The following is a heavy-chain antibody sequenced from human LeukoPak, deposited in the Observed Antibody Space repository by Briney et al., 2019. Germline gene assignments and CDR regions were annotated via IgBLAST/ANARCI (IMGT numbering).Heavy chain of an antibody. CDR1: GGSISSGGYS. CDR2: IYHSGST. D-gene: IGHD3-22*01. Sequence: PSQTLSLTCAVSGGSISSGGYSWSWIRQPPGKGLEWIGYIYHSGSTYYNPSLKSRVTISVDRSKNQFPLKLSSVTAADTAVYYCARGQSSGYYYDYWGQGTLVTVSS. V-gene: IGHV4-30-2*01. CDR3: ARGQSSGYYYDY. J-gene: IGHJ4*02.